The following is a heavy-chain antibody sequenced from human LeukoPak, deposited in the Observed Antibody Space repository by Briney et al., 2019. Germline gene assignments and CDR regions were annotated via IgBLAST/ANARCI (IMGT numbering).Heavy chain of an antibody. J-gene: IGHJ4*02. CDR3: ARTARRYFDWSAYYFDY. Sequence: GGSLRPSCAASGFTFSSYSMNWVRQAPGKGLEWVSSISSSSSYIYYADSVKGRFTTSRDNAKNSLYLQMNSLRAEDTAVYYCARTARRYFDWSAYYFDYWGQGTLVTVSS. CDR1: GFTFSSYS. D-gene: IGHD3-9*01. CDR2: ISSSSSYI. V-gene: IGHV3-21*01.